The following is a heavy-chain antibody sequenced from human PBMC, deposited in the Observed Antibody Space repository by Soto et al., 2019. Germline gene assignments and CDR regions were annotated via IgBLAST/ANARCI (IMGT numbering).Heavy chain of an antibody. J-gene: IGHJ5*02. V-gene: IGHV4-61*01. Sequence: PSETLSLTCTVPGGSVNIGTYYWSWIRQPPGKGLEWIGFIHYSGSTNYNPSLKSRVTMSVDTSKNQFSLKLTSVNAADTAVYYCANLPPRIEVTVLPIPTWGQGTLVTVSS. CDR1: GGSVNIGTYY. CDR2: IHYSGST. CDR3: ANLPPRIEVTVLPIPT. D-gene: IGHD2-15*01.